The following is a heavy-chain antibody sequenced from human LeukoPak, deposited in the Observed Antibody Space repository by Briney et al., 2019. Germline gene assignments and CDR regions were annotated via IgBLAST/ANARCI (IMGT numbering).Heavy chain of an antibody. CDR1: GFTFSSYG. V-gene: IGHV3-30*02. CDR2: IRYDGSNK. D-gene: IGHD4-23*01. J-gene: IGHJ4*02. CDR3: ARRAGGYSHPYDY. Sequence: GGSLRLSCAASGFTFSSYGMHWVRQAPGKGLEWVAFIRYDGSNKYYADSVKGRFTISRDNSKSTLYLQMNSLRAEDTAVYYCARRAGGYSHPYDYWGQGTLVTVSS.